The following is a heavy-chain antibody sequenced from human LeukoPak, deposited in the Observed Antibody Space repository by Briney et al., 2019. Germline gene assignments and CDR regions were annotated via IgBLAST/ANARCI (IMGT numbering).Heavy chain of an antibody. CDR1: GFTFSSYG. CDR2: IWYDGSNK. CDR3: ARDFDYYDSSGHDAPLDV. Sequence: GGSLRLSCAASGFTFSSYGMRWVRQVPGKGLEWVAVIWYDGSNKYHADSVKGRFTISRDNSKNTLHLQMNSLRAEDTAVYYCARDFDYYDSSGHDAPLDVWGQGTTVTVSS. V-gene: IGHV3-33*01. D-gene: IGHD3-22*01. J-gene: IGHJ6*02.